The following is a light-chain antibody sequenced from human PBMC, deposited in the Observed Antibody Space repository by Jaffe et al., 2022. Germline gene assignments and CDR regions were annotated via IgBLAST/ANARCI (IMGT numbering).Light chain of an antibody. CDR1: QSVSSSY. J-gene: IGKJ5*01. V-gene: IGKV3-20*01. Sequence: EIVLTQSPGTLSLSPGERATLSCRASQSVSSSYLAWYQQKPGQAPRLLIYGASSRATGIPDRFSGSGSGTDFTLTISRLEPEDFAVYYCQQYGSPFGQGTRLEIK. CDR2: GAS. CDR3: QQYGSP.